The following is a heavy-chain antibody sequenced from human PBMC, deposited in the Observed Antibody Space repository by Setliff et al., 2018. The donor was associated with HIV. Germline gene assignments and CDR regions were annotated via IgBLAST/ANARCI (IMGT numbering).Heavy chain of an antibody. J-gene: IGHJ4*02. V-gene: IGHV3-23*01. Sequence: GGSLRLSCTAPGFSFSSYAMSWVRQAPGKGLEWVSGISGSGSSTYYADSVKGRSTISRDNSGDTLYLHMNNLRAEDTAVYYCAKASRGEYYDNSGFFVTYFDNWGQGKLVTVSS. CDR2: ISGSGSST. D-gene: IGHD3-22*01. CDR3: AKASRGEYYDNSGFFVTYFDN. CDR1: GFSFSSYA.